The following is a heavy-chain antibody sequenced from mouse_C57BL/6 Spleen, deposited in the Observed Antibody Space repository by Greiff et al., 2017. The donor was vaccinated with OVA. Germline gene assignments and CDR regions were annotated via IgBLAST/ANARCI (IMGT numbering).Heavy chain of an antibody. CDR2: IDPETGGT. J-gene: IGHJ1*03. D-gene: IGHD1-1*01. CDR1: GYTFTDYE. CDR3: TREDYYGSREFDV. V-gene: IGHV1-15*01. Sequence: QVQLQQSGAELVRPGASVTLSCKASGYTFTDYEMHWVKQTPVHGLEWIGAIDPETGGTAYNQKFKGKAILTADKSSSTAYMELRSLTSEDSAVYYCTREDYYGSREFDVWGTGTTVTVSS.